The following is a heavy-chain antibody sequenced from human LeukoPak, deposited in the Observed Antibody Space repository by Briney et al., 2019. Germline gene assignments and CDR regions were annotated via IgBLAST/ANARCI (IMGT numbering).Heavy chain of an antibody. D-gene: IGHD2-15*01. CDR1: GYSISSGYY. CDR3: ARGFGFVVVAATCWFDP. V-gene: IGHV4-38-2*02. CDR2: INHSGST. Sequence: SETLSLTCTVSGYSISSGYYWGWIRQPPGKGLEWIGEINHSGSTNYNPSLKSRVTISVDTSKNQFSLKLSSVTAADTAVYYCARGFGFVVVAATCWFDPWGQGTLVTVSS. J-gene: IGHJ5*02.